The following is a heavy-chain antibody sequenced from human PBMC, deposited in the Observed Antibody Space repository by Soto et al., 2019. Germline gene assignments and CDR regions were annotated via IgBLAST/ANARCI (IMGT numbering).Heavy chain of an antibody. CDR2: IYSGGST. CDR1: GFTVSSNY. V-gene: IGHV3-66*01. D-gene: IGHD6-13*01. Sequence: EVQLVESGGGLVQPGGSLRLSCAASGFTVSSNYMSWVRQAPGKGLEWVSDIYSGGSTYYADSVKGRFTISRDNSKNTLYLQINSLRVEDTAVYYCARGIAAAENSFAYWGQGTLVTVSS. CDR3: ARGIAAAENSFAY. J-gene: IGHJ4*02.